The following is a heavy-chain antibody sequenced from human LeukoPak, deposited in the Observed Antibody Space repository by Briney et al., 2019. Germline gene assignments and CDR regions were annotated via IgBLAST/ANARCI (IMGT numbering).Heavy chain of an antibody. CDR1: GGTFSSYT. V-gene: IGHV1-69*02. Sequence: SVKVSCKASGGTFSSYTISWVRQAPGQGLEWMGRIIPILGIANYAQKFQARVTITADKSTSTAYMELRSLRSDDTAVYYCARHPGAVAYFDYWGQGTLVTVSS. CDR3: ARHPGAVAYFDY. D-gene: IGHD6-19*01. CDR2: IIPILGIA. J-gene: IGHJ4*02.